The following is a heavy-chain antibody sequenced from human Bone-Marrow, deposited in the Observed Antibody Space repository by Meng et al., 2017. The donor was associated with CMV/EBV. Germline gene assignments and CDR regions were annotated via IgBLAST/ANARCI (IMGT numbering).Heavy chain of an antibody. Sequence: GESLKISCAASGFTFSSYGMHWVRQAPGKGLEWVAVIWYDGSNKYYADSVKGRFTISRDNSKNTLYLQMNSLRAEDTAVYYCAREDTYYDFWSGYLGDSWYGMDVWGQGTTVTVSS. CDR2: IWYDGSNK. CDR3: AREDTYYDFWSGYLGDSWYGMDV. CDR1: GFTFSSYG. D-gene: IGHD3-3*01. J-gene: IGHJ6*02. V-gene: IGHV3-33*01.